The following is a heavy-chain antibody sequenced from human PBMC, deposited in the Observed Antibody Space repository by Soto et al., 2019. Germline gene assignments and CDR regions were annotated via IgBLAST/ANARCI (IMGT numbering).Heavy chain of an antibody. CDR3: AREYSNSPEAFDI. CDR2: IYNSGRT. J-gene: IGHJ4*02. V-gene: IGHV4-61*01. Sequence: SETLSLTCTVPGGSVNSDYYYWTWIRQPPGKGLEWIGYIYNSGRTNYNPSLKSRVAISMDTSRNQFSLKLTSVTAADTAVFYCAREYSNSPEAFDIWGQGSLVTVSS. CDR1: GGSVNSDYYY. D-gene: IGHD1-26*01.